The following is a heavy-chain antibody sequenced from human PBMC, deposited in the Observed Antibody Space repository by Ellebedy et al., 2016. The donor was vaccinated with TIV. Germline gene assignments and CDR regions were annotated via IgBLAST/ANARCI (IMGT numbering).Heavy chain of an antibody. CDR3: VKGAYPVPTVMAV. J-gene: IGHJ6*02. D-gene: IGHD3-16*01. Sequence: PGGSLRLSCAASGFTSSGMHWVRQAPGKGLEWVAFIRSDGSKKYYADSVKGRFTISRDYSKNTLDLQMNSLRVEDTALYYCVKGAYPVPTVMAVWGQGTMVIVSS. CDR1: GFTSSG. V-gene: IGHV3-30*02. CDR2: IRSDGSKK.